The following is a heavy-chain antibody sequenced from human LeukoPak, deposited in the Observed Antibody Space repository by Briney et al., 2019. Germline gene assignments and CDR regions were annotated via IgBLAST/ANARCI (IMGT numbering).Heavy chain of an antibody. J-gene: IGHJ6*04. V-gene: IGHV3-48*03. D-gene: IGHD1-26*01. CDR3: ARATSGNGMDV. Sequence: PGGSLRLSCAASGFTISTYDINWVSQAPGRGLEWVSYISSSGSTIYYADSVKGRFTISGDNAKNLLYLQMNSLRAEDTAVYYCARATSGNGMDVWGKGTTVTVSS. CDR1: GFTISTYD. CDR2: ISSSGSTI.